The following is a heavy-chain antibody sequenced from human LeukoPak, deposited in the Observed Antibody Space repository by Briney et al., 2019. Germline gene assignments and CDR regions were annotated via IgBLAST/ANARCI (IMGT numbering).Heavy chain of an antibody. CDR1: GFTFSSYA. CDR3: PPHSDSYGSGIYYNAPVDY. V-gene: IGHV3-23*01. Sequence: GGSLRLSCAASGFTFSSYAMSWVRQAPGKGLEWVSAISGSGGSTYYADSVKGRFTISRDNSKNTLYLQMHSLRAEDTAVYYCPPHSDSYGSGIYYNAPVDYGGRGPLATVS. D-gene: IGHD3-10*01. CDR2: ISGSGGST. J-gene: IGHJ4*02.